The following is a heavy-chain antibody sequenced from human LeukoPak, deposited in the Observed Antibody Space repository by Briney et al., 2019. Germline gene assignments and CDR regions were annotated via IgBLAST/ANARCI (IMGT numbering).Heavy chain of an antibody. CDR3: ARRTAVAGFDY. D-gene: IGHD6-19*01. CDR1: GGTFSSYA. Sequence: GASVKVSCKASGGTFSSYAISWVRQAPGQGLEWMGGIIPIFGTANYAQKFQGRVTITADESTSTAYMELSRLRSDDTAVYYCARRTAVAGFDYWGQGTLVTVSS. V-gene: IGHV1-69*13. J-gene: IGHJ4*02. CDR2: IIPIFGTA.